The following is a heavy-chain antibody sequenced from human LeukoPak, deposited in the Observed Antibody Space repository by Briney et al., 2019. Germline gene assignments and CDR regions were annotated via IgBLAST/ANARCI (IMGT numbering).Heavy chain of an antibody. CDR1: GFIFSDYG. CDR2: TRFDGRIK. CDR3: ARWGGTRQYYFDY. D-gene: IGHD1-1*01. Sequence: GGSLRLSCAVSGFIFSDYGLRCVRHAPGKGLECVPITRFDGRIKQYADSVKGRFTISRDHSKNTLYLQMNSLKSEDTAVYYCARWGGTRQYYFDYWGRGTLVTVSS. V-gene: IGHV3-33*01. J-gene: IGHJ4*02.